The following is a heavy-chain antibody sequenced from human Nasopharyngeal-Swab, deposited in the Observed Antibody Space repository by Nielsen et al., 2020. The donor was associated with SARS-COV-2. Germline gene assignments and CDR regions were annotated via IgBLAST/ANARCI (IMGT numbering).Heavy chain of an antibody. CDR2: IHSGGST. V-gene: IGHV3-53*01. J-gene: IGHJ6*02. Sequence: GGSLRLSCAASGFTVSSNYMSWVRQAPGKGLEWVSVIHSGGSTYYADSVKGRFTISRDNSKNKLYLQMNSLSAEDTAVYYCARGSFDYYYRMDVWGQGTTVTVSS. CDR1: GFTVSSNY. CDR3: ARGSFDYYYRMDV.